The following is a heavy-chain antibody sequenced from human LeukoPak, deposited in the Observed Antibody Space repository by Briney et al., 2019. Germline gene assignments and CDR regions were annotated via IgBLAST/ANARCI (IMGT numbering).Heavy chain of an antibody. V-gene: IGHV4-31*03. CDR1: GGSISSGGYY. CDR3: ASFFTYYYDSSGFL. J-gene: IGHJ4*02. CDR2: IYYSGST. Sequence: SQTLSLTCTVSGGSISSGGYYWSWIRQHPGKGLEWIGYIYYSGSTYYNPSLKSRVTISVDTSKNQFSLKLSSVTAADTAVCYCASFFTYYYDSSGFLWGQGTLVTVSS. D-gene: IGHD3-22*01.